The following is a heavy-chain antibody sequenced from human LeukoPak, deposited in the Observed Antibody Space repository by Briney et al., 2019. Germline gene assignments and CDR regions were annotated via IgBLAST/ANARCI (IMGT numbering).Heavy chain of an antibody. CDR2: IKQDGSEK. D-gene: IGHD3-10*01. Sequence: GGSLRLSCAASGFTLSSYWMSWVRQAPGKGLEWVANIKQDGSEKYYVDSVKGRFTISRDNGKNSLYLQMNSLRAEDTAVYYCARDPIYYGSGSFDPWGQGTLVTVSS. V-gene: IGHV3-7*01. CDR3: ARDPIYYGSGSFDP. CDR1: GFTLSSYW. J-gene: IGHJ5*02.